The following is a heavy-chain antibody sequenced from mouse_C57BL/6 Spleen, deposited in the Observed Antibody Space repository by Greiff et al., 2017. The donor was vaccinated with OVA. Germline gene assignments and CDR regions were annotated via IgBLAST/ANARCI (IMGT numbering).Heavy chain of an antibody. D-gene: IGHD1-1*01. Sequence: EVQLVESGGGLVKPGGSLKLSCAASGFTFSDYGMHWVRQAPEKVLEWVAYISSGSSTIYYADTVKGRFTISRDNAKNTLFLQMTSLRSEDTAMYYCARNYYGSRGYFDVWGTGTTVTVSS. V-gene: IGHV5-17*01. CDR1: GFTFSDYG. CDR2: ISSGSSTI. CDR3: ARNYYGSRGYFDV. J-gene: IGHJ1*03.